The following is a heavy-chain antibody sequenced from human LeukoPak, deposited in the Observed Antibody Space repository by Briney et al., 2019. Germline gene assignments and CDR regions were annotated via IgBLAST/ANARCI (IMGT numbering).Heavy chain of an antibody. V-gene: IGHV3-74*01. CDR3: ARVSLGYDILTGHYPRENY. D-gene: IGHD3-9*01. Sequence: GGSLRLSCAASGFTFSSYWMHWVRQAPGKGLVWVSRINSDGSSTSYADSVKGRFTISRDNAKNTLYLQMNSLRAEDTAVYYCARVSLGYDILTGHYPRENYWGQGTLVTVSP. J-gene: IGHJ4*02. CDR1: GFTFSSYW. CDR2: INSDGSST.